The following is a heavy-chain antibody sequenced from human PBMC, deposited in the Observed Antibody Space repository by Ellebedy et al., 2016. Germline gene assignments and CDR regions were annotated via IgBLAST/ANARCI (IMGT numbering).Heavy chain of an antibody. Sequence: GSLRLSCTVSGYSISSGYWWGWIRQSPRKGLEWIASIYHSGNTYYNPSLKSRVTISVDTSKNQFSLKLSSVTATDTALYYCVKGARFIDPLTDWGQGTLVTVSS. CDR1: GYSISSGYW. V-gene: IGHV4-38-2*02. D-gene: IGHD3-3*01. J-gene: IGHJ4*02. CDR3: VKGARFIDPLTD. CDR2: IYHSGNT.